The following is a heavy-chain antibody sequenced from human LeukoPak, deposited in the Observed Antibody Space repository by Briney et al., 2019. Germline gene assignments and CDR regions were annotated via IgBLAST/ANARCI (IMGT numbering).Heavy chain of an antibody. CDR3: ASGNADVLLVAEYFDH. CDR1: GDSVSSSNYY. Sequence: SSETLSLTCTVCGDSVSSSNYYWGWIRQPPGKGLEWIATIHYSGITYYNTSLKSRGTISIDTSRNQFSLKLTSVTAADTAVYYCASGNADVLLVAEYFDHWGQGTQVTVSS. D-gene: IGHD2-8*01. CDR2: IHYSGIT. V-gene: IGHV4-39*01. J-gene: IGHJ1*01.